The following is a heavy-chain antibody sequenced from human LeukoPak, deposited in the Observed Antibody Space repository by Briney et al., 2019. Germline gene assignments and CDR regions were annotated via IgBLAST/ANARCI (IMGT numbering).Heavy chain of an antibody. D-gene: IGHD2-2*01. J-gene: IGHJ6*03. CDR1: GGTFSSYA. CDR2: IIPTFGTA. Sequence: ASVKVSCKASGGTFSSYAISWVRQAPGQGLEWMGGIIPTFGTANYAQKFQGRVTITTDESTSTAYMELSSLRSEDTAVYYCARDKGCSSTSCSPPGYYYMDVWGKGTTVTVSS. V-gene: IGHV1-69*05. CDR3: ARDKGCSSTSCSPPGYYYMDV.